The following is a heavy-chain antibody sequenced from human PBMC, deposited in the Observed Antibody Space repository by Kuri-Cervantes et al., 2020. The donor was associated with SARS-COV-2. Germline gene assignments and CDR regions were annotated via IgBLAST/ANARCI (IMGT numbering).Heavy chain of an antibody. CDR2: ISGSGGST. CDR1: GFTFSNAW. CDR3: AKGHNSGWHKPPIDY. J-gene: IGHJ4*02. V-gene: IGHV3-23*01. Sequence: LSLTCAASGFTFSNAWMSWVRQAPGKGPEWVSAISGSGGSTYYADSVKGRFTISRDNSKNTLYLQMDSLRAEATAVYYCAKGHNSGWHKPPIDYWGQGALVTVSS. D-gene: IGHD6-19*01.